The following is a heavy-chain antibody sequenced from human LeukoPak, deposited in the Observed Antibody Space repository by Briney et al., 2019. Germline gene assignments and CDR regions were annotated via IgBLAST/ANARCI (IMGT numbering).Heavy chain of an antibody. CDR2: IHPSSGAT. CDR1: GYTFIAYH. CDR3: ARDLPFED. D-gene: IGHD2/OR15-2a*01. Sequence: ASVKVSCKASGYTFIAYHMHWVRQAPGQGLEWMGRIHPSSGATNYAQRFQGRVTLTRDTSINTAYMELSRLTSDDTAVYYCARDLPFEDWGQGTLVTVSS. J-gene: IGHJ4*02. V-gene: IGHV1-2*06.